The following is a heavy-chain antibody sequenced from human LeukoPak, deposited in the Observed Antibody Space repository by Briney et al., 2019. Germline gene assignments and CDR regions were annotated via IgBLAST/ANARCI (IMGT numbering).Heavy chain of an antibody. V-gene: IGHV3-23*01. CDR3: AKDMSGYSGYDSLTGFDY. Sequence: SGGSLRLSCAASGFTFSSYAMSWVRQAPGKGLEWVSAISGSGGSTYYADSVKGRFTISRDNSKNTLYLQMNSLRAEDTALYYCAKDMSGYSGYDSLTGFDYWGPGALVTVSS. CDR1: GFTFSSYA. J-gene: IGHJ4*01. CDR2: ISGSGGST. D-gene: IGHD5-12*01.